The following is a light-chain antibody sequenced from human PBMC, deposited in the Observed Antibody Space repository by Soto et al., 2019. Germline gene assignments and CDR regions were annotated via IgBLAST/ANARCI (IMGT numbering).Light chain of an antibody. CDR3: QHYDNLPPRT. J-gene: IGKJ4*01. CDR2: DAS. Sequence: DIQMTQSPSPLSASVGDRVTITCRASQDISNYLNWYQQKPGKAPQLLIHDASNLETGVPSRFSGSGSGTDFTFTISSLQPEDIATYYCQHYDNLPPRTFGGGTKVEIK. CDR1: QDISNY. V-gene: IGKV1-33*01.